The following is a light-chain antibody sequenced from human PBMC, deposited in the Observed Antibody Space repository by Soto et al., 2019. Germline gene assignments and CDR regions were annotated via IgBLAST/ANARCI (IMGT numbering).Light chain of an antibody. V-gene: IGKV3-11*01. Sequence: IVLTQSPATLSLTPGEGATLSCRASQSVSSYLAWYQQKPGQAPRLPIYDASNRATGIPARFSGSGSGTDFTLIISSLEPEDFAVYYCQQRSNWPVTFGLGTKV. J-gene: IGKJ1*01. CDR2: DAS. CDR1: QSVSSY. CDR3: QQRSNWPVT.